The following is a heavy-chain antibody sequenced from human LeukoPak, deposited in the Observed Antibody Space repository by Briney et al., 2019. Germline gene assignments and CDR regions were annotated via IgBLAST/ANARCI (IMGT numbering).Heavy chain of an antibody. CDR3: AKEVETLWFGELPHY. CDR2: IYSGGST. J-gene: IGHJ4*02. D-gene: IGHD3-10*01. V-gene: IGHV3-53*01. CDR1: GFTVSSNY. Sequence: GGSLRLSCAASGFTVSSNYMSWVRQAPGKGLEWVSVIYSGGSTYYADSVKGRFTISRDNSKNTLYLQMNSLRAEDTAVYYCAKEVETLWFGELPHYWGQGTLVTVSS.